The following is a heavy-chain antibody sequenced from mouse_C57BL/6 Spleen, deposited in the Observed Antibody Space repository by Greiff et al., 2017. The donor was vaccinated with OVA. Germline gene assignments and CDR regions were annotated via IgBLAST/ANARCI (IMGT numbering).Heavy chain of an antibody. J-gene: IGHJ2*01. D-gene: IGHD3-3*01. Sequence: QVQLMESGAELMQPGASVKLSCKATGYTFTGYWIEWVKQRPGHGLEWIGEIIPGSGSTNYNEKFKGQVTFTADTSSNTAYMQLSSLTTNDSANYYCAGGGTRYWGQGTTLTVPS. CDR1: GYTFTGYW. CDR2: IIPGSGST. CDR3: AGGGTRY. V-gene: IGHV1-9*01.